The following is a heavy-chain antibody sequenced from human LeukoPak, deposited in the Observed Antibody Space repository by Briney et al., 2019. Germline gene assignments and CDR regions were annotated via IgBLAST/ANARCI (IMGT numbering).Heavy chain of an antibody. CDR3: ARIGDRGVYFDY. CDR1: IYSISVGHY. D-gene: IGHD3-16*01. Sequence: SETLSLTGTVPIYSISVGHYGGGVGHPPGKGRGWIGNIYHTETTYYNPSLKSRITISVDTSKNQFSLRLSSVTAADTAVYYCARIGDRGVYFDYWGQGTLVTVSS. CDR2: IYHTETT. V-gene: IGHV4-38-2*02. J-gene: IGHJ4*02.